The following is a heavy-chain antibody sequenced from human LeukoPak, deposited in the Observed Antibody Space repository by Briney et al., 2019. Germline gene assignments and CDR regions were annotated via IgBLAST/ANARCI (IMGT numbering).Heavy chain of an antibody. V-gene: IGHV4-59*01. J-gene: IGHJ4*02. Sequence: SETLSLTCTVSGGSISSYYWSWIRQPPGKGLEWIGYIYYSGNTNYNPSLKSRVTISVDTSKNQFSLKLNSVTAADTAVYYCVRDGRIVARGGYYFDYWGQGTLVTVSS. D-gene: IGHD3-22*01. CDR1: GGSISSYY. CDR3: VRDGRIVARGGYYFDY. CDR2: IYYSGNT.